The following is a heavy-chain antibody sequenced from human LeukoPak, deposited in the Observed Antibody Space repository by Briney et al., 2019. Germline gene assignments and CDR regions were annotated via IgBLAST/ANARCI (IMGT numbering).Heavy chain of an antibody. Sequence: PSETLSLTCTVSGGSISSYYWSWIRQPPGKGLEWIGYIYYSGSTNYNPSLKSRVTISVDTSKNQFSLKLSSVTAADTAVYYCARAISSYDILTGYYHEHLDYWGQGTLVTVSS. J-gene: IGHJ4*02. CDR3: ARAISSYDILTGYYHEHLDY. CDR1: GGSISSYY. D-gene: IGHD3-9*01. CDR2: IYYSGST. V-gene: IGHV4-59*01.